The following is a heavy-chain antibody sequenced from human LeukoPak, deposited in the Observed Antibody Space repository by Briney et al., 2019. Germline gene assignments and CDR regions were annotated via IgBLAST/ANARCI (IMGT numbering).Heavy chain of an antibody. Sequence: AGGSLRLSCAGTGFSVSSNYFNWVRQAPGKGLEWVSVIYSDGRTFYADSVKARFTISRDNSKNTLYLQMNILRAEDTAVYYCAKEPRLPVAGIYWGQGTLVTVSS. CDR3: AKEPRLPVAGIY. J-gene: IGHJ4*02. V-gene: IGHV3-66*01. CDR2: IYSDGRT. D-gene: IGHD6-19*01. CDR1: GFSVSSNY.